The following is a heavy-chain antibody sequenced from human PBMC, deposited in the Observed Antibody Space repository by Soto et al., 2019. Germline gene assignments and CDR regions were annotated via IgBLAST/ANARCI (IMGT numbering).Heavy chain of an antibody. CDR2: MNPNSGNT. CDR3: ARGLVVVAANWFDP. V-gene: IGHV1-8*01. J-gene: IGHJ5*02. Sequence: ASVKVSCKASGYTFTSYDINWVRQATGQGLEWMGWMNPNSGNTGYAQKFQGRVTMTRNTSISTAYMVLSSLRSEDTAVYYCARGLVVVAANWFDPWGQGTLVTVSS. D-gene: IGHD2-15*01. CDR1: GYTFTSYD.